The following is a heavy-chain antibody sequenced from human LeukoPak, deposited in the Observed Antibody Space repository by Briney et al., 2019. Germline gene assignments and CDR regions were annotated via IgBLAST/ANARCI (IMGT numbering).Heavy chain of an antibody. D-gene: IGHD6-13*01. V-gene: IGHV1-18*01. CDR3: ARTPSTSETAAGSFDY. J-gene: IGHJ4*02. Sequence: GASVKVSCKASGYTFTSYGISWVRQAPGQGLEWMGWISAYNGNTNYAQKLQGRVTMTTDTSTSTAYMELRNLRSDDTAVYYCARTPSTSETAAGSFDYWGQGTLVTVSS. CDR1: GYTFTSYG. CDR2: ISAYNGNT.